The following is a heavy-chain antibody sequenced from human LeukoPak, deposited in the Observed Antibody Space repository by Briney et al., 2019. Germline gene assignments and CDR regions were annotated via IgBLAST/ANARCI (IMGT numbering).Heavy chain of an antibody. CDR2: IIPTFGTA. CDR3: ARDGDPYYFDY. V-gene: IGHV1-69*05. J-gene: IGHJ4*02. CDR1: GGTFSSYA. D-gene: IGHD4-17*01. Sequence: ASVKVSCKASGGTFSSYAISWVRQAPGQGLEWMGRIIPTFGTANYAQKFQGRVTITTDESTSTAYMELSSLRSEDTAVYYCARDGDPYYFDYWGQGTLVTVSS.